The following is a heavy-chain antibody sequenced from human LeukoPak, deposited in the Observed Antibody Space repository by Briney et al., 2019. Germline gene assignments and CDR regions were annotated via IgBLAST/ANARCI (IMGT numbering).Heavy chain of an antibody. J-gene: IGHJ4*02. CDR3: ARDFPSGSYSY. Sequence: SVKVSCKASGYTFTSYAMNWVRQAPGQGLEWMGWIIPIFGTANYAQKFQGRVTITADESTSTAYMELSSLRSEDTAVYYCARDFPSGSYSYWGQGTLVTVSS. V-gene: IGHV1-69*13. D-gene: IGHD1-26*01. CDR1: GYTFTSYA. CDR2: IIPIFGTA.